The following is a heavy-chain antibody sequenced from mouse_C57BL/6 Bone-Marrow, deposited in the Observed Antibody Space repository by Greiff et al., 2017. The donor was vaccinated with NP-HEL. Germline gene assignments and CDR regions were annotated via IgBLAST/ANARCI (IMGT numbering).Heavy chain of an antibody. CDR2: ISDGGSYT. J-gene: IGHJ2*01. Sequence: DVQLQESGGGLVKPGGSLKLSCAASGFTFSSYAMSWVRQTPEKRLEWVATISDGGSYTYYPDNVKGRFTISRDNAKNNLYLQMSHLKSEDTAMYYCARGNHYYGSPLFDYWGQGTTLTVSS. V-gene: IGHV5-4*01. CDR1: GFTFSSYA. D-gene: IGHD1-1*01. CDR3: ARGNHYYGSPLFDY.